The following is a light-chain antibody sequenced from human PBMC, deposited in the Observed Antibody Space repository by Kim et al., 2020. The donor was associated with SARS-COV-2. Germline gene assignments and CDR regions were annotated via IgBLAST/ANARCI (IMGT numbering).Light chain of an antibody. CDR1: QSVSSSY. Sequence: SPGERATLSCRASQSVSSSYLAWYQQKPGQAPRLLIYGASSRATGIPDRFSGSGSGTDFTLTISRLEPEDFAVYYYQQYGSSPHTFGGGTKVDIK. V-gene: IGKV3-20*01. J-gene: IGKJ4*01. CDR2: GAS. CDR3: QQYGSSPHT.